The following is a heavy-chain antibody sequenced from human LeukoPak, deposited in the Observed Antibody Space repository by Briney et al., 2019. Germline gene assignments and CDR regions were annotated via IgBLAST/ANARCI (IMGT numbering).Heavy chain of an antibody. CDR3: AKGPMVRGVPYYFDY. Sequence: PGRSLRLSCAASGLTFDDYAMHWVRHAPGKGLEWVSGISWNSGSIGYADSVKGRFTISRDNAKNSLYLQMNSLRAEDTALYYCAKGPMVRGVPYYFDYWGQGTLVTVSS. D-gene: IGHD3-10*01. CDR2: ISWNSGSI. V-gene: IGHV3-9*01. CDR1: GLTFDDYA. J-gene: IGHJ4*02.